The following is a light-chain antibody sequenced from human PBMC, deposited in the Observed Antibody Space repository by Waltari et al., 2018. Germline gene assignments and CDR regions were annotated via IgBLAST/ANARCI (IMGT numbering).Light chain of an antibody. CDR2: GQD. J-gene: IGLJ2*01. Sequence: SSELTQDPTVSVALGQTVRITGQGDSLRRYSASWYQQRPGRAPVLVFYGQDNRPSGIPDRFSGSTSGDTATLTITGTQAEDEADYYCLSRDISSTRFFGGGTRLTV. CDR3: LSRDISSTRF. CDR1: SLRRYS. V-gene: IGLV3-19*01.